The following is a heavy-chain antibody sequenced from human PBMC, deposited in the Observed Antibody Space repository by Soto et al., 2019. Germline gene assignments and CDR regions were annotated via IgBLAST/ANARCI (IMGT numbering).Heavy chain of an antibody. D-gene: IGHD2-8*01. J-gene: IGHJ4*02. V-gene: IGHV3-49*03. CDR1: GFTFGDYA. Sequence: GGSLRLSXTTSGFTFGDYAMSWFRQTPGKGLEWVGFVRTYAYGETTEYAASVKGRFTVGRDNSRSTAYLHMSSLKTEDTGVYFCSRDCPCGLGYCTNGACFPNDFWGQGTLVTVSS. CDR3: SRDCPCGLGYCTNGACFPNDF. CDR2: VRTYAYGETT.